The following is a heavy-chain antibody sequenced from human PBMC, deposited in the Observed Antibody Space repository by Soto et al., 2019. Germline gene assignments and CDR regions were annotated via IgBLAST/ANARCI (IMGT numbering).Heavy chain of an antibody. V-gene: IGHV5-51*01. Sequence: GESLKISCKGSGYSLTSYWIGWVRQMPGKGLEWMGIIYPGDSDTRYSPSFQGQVTISADKSISTAYLQWSSLKASDTAMYYCARRGYCSSTSCYGMDVWGQGTTVTVSS. D-gene: IGHD2-2*01. CDR3: ARRGYCSSTSCYGMDV. CDR2: IYPGDSDT. J-gene: IGHJ6*02. CDR1: GYSLTSYW.